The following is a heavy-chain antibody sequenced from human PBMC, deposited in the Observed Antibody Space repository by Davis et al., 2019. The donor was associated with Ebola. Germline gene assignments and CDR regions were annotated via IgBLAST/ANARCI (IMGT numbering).Heavy chain of an antibody. CDR2: IKPDGGEK. Sequence: PGRSLRPSCPASAFTFSIHWMTWVRQAPGKGLEWVANIKPDGGEKYYVDSVKGRFTISRDNAKNSLYLQMNSLRAEDTAIYYCARGKRLDVWGQGTTVTVSS. CDR3: ARGKRLDV. J-gene: IGHJ6*02. CDR1: AFTFSIHW. V-gene: IGHV3-7*03.